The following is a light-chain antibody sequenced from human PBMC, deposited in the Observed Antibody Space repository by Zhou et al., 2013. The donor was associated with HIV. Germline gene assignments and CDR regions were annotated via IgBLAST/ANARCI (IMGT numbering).Light chain of an antibody. V-gene: IGKV1-33*01. J-gene: IGKJ5*01. CDR2: DAS. CDR3: QQYDNPWIT. Sequence: DIQMTQSPSSVSASVGDRITITCRASQGISKWLAWYQQKPGKAPKLLIYDASNLETGVPSRFSGSGSGTDFTFTISSLQPEDIATYYCQQYDNPWITFGQGTRLEIK. CDR1: QGISKW.